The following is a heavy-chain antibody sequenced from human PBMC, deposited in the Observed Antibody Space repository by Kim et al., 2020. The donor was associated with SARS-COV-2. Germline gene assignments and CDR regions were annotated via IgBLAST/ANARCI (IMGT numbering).Heavy chain of an antibody. CDR1: GFTVSSNY. D-gene: IGHD7-27*01. V-gene: IGHV3-66*02. J-gene: IGHJ2*01. CDR2: IYSGGST. Sequence: GGSLRLSCAASGFTVSSNYMSWVRQAPGKGLEWVSVIYSGGSTYYADSVKGRFTISRDNSKNTLYLQMNSLRAEDTAVYYCARSGPVLTGRGHFDLWGRGTLVTVSS. CDR3: ARSGPVLTGRGHFDL.